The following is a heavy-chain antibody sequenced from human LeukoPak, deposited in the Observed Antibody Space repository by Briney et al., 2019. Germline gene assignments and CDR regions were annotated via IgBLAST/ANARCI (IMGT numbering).Heavy chain of an antibody. D-gene: IGHD3-10*01. J-gene: IGHJ4*02. CDR1: GFTSSSYA. V-gene: IGHV3-23*01. CDR3: ASFHYYGSGAYYLSY. Sequence: GGSLRLSCAASGFTSSSYAMTWVRQAPGKGLEWVSDIGDSGATTYYADSVKGRFTISRDNSKNTLYLQMSSLRAEDTAVYFCASFHYYGSGAYYLSYRGQGTLVTVSS. CDR2: IGDSGATT.